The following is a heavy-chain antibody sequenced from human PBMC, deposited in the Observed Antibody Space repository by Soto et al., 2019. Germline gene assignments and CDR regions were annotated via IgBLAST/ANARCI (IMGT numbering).Heavy chain of an antibody. J-gene: IGHJ5*02. Sequence: QVQLVQSGAEVKKPGASVKVSCKASGYTFTNYEINWVRQATGQGLEWMGWMNPGSGNTGYAHKLQGRVTMTRNISISTAYMELSRLGYDDTAIYYCARMAASGSLNWFDPWGQGTLVTVSS. CDR2: MNPGSGNT. V-gene: IGHV1-8*01. CDR3: ARMAASGSLNWFDP. CDR1: GYTFTNYE. D-gene: IGHD3-10*01.